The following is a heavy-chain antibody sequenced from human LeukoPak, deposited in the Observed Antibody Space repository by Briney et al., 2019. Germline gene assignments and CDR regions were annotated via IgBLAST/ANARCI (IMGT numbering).Heavy chain of an antibody. Sequence: SETLSLTCTVSGGSISSYYWSWIRQPPGKGLEWIGYTYYSGSTNYNPSLKSRVTISVDTSKNQFSLKLSSVTAADTAVYYCARTPRQFDYWGQGTLVTVSS. V-gene: IGHV4-59*01. CDR3: ARTPRQFDY. CDR2: TYYSGST. J-gene: IGHJ4*02. CDR1: GGSISSYY.